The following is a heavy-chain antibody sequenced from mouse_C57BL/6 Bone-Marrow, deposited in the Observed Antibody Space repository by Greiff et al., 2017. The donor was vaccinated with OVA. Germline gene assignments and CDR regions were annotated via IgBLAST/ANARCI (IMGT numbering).Heavy chain of an antibody. CDR1: GYAFSSYW. CDR2: IYPGDGDT. Sequence: VKLMESGAELVKPGASVKISCKASGYAFSSYWMNWVKQRPGKGLEWIGQIYPGDGDTNYNGKFKGKATLTADKSSSTAYMQLSSLTSEDSAVYFCARITTVVAPYAMDYWGQGTSVTVSS. V-gene: IGHV1-80*01. CDR3: ARITTVVAPYAMDY. J-gene: IGHJ4*01. D-gene: IGHD1-1*01.